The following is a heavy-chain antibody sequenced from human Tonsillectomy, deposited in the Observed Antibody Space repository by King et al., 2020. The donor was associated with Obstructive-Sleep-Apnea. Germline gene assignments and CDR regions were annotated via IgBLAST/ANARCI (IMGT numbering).Heavy chain of an antibody. V-gene: IGHV1-69*09. CDR3: AREDYYGSGSYHLTDY. Sequence: QLVQSGAEVKKPGSSVKVSCKASGGTFSSYGISWVRQAPGQSLEWMGRVIPLLGITNYAQKFQGRVTITADKSTSIAYMELSSLTSEDTAVYYCAREDYYGSGSYHLTDYWGQGTLVTVSS. D-gene: IGHD3-10*01. J-gene: IGHJ4*02. CDR2: VIPLLGIT. CDR1: GGTFSSYG.